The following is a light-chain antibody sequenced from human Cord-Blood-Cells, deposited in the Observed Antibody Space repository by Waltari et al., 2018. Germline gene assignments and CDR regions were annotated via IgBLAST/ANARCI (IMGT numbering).Light chain of an antibody. CDR2: DDS. CDR3: SSYTSSSTWV. V-gene: IGLV2-14*01. Sequence: QSALPQPAPVSGSPGQSTTIPCPATSSDVGGYNYASWYQQHPGRAPKLMIYDDSKRPSGVSNRFSGSKSGNTASLTISGLQAEDEADYYCSSYTSSSTWVFGGGTKLTVL. CDR1: SSDVGGYNY. J-gene: IGLJ3*02.